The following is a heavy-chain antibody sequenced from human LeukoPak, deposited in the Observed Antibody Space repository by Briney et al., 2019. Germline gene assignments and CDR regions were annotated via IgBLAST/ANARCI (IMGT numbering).Heavy chain of an antibody. CDR1: GDIFKSYS. J-gene: IGHJ6*03. D-gene: IGHD1-26*01. V-gene: IGHV1-69*05. Sequence: ASVKVSCNASGDIFKSYSVSWVRQAPGQGLEWMGGIIPIFGSTNYAQKFQGRVTITTDQSTRTAYMELNSLSSDDTAVYYCARVGRSRGSLPNSYYYMDVWGKGTTVTVSS. CDR2: IIPIFGST. CDR3: ARVGRSRGSLPNSYYYMDV.